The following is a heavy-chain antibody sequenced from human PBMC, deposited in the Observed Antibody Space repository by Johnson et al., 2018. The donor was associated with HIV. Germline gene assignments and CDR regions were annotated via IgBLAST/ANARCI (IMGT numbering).Heavy chain of an antibody. D-gene: IGHD6-6*01. CDR2: ISNDGTNT. V-gene: IGHV3-30*03. CDR1: GFTVSSNY. CDR3: ASGVTARAPLLI. Sequence: QVQLVESGGGLIQPGGSLRLSCAASGFTVSSNYMSWVRQAPGKGLEWVAVISNDGTNTYYADSVKGRFTISRDNSRNSVSLQMIILKPKDTAMYYCASGVTARAPLLIWGQGTMVTVSS. J-gene: IGHJ3*02.